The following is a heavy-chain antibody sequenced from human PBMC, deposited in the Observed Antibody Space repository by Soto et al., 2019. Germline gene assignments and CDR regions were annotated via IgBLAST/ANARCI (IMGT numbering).Heavy chain of an antibody. CDR1: GYTFTSYD. J-gene: IGHJ5*02. CDR2: MNPNSGNT. V-gene: IGHV1-8*01. Sequence: QVQLVQSGAEVKKPGASVKVSCKASGYTFTSYDINWVRQATGQGLEWMGWMNPNSGNTAYAQKFLGRVTMTRNTSLSTASTGLSSLRSQDTAVYYCARERTRGFDPWGQGTLVTVSS. CDR3: ARERTRGFDP.